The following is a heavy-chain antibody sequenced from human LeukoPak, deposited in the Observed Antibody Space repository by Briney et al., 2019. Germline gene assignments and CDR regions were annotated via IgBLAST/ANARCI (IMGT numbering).Heavy chain of an antibody. CDR3: VKDPTGGGGYSYGPFDY. CDR2: ISSNGGST. V-gene: IGHV3-64D*09. CDR1: GFTFSSYA. J-gene: IGHJ4*02. D-gene: IGHD5-18*01. Sequence: GGSLRLSCSASGFTFSSYAMHWVRQATGKGLEYVSAISSNGGSTYYADSVKGRFTISRDNSKNTLYLQMSSLRAEDTAVYYCVKDPTGGGGYSYGPFDYWGQGTLVTVSS.